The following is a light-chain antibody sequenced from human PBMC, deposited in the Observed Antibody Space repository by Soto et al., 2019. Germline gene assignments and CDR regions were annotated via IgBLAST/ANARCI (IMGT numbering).Light chain of an antibody. J-gene: IGKJ1*01. V-gene: IGKV1-39*01. CDR3: QQSYNSPQT. CDR1: QSISSW. Sequence: DIQMTQSPSTLSASVGDRVTITCRASQSISSWLAWYQQKPGKAPKLLIYDASSLQSGVPSRFSGSGSGTDSTLTISSLQPEDFATYSCQQSYNSPQTFGRGTKVDIK. CDR2: DAS.